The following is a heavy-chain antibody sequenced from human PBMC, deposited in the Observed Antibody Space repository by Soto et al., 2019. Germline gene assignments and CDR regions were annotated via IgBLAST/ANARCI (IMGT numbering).Heavy chain of an antibody. CDR1: GYTFTSYY. Sequence: ASVKVPCKASGYTFTSYYMHWVRQAPGQGLEWMGIINPSGGSTSYAQKFQGRVTMTRDTSTSTVYMELSSLRSEDTAVYYCASPSFWSGYPTPHYGMDVCGQGTTATVSS. CDR3: ASPSFWSGYPTPHYGMDV. J-gene: IGHJ6*02. CDR2: INPSGGST. D-gene: IGHD3-3*01. V-gene: IGHV1-46*01.